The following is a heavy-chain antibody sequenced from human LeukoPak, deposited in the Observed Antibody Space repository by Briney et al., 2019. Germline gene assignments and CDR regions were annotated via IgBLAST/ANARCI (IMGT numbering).Heavy chain of an antibody. CDR2: FYTSGTT. D-gene: IGHD2-15*01. Sequence: SQTLSLTCTVPGDSISSGHYFWSWIRQPAGKGLEWIGRFYTSGTTDYKPTLKSRVTMSVDTSKNLFSLKLTSVTAADTAVYYCARAASRSNTWLDPWGQGALVTVSS. CDR3: ARAASRSNTWLDP. V-gene: IGHV4-61*02. J-gene: IGHJ5*02. CDR1: GDSISSGHYF.